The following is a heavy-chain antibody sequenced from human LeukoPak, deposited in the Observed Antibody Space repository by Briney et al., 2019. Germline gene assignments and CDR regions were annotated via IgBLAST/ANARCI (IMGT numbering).Heavy chain of an antibody. CDR2: IYYSGST. Sequence: SETLSLTCTVSGGSISSYYWSWIRQPPGKGLEWIGYIYYSGSTNYNPSLKSRVTISVDTSKNQFSLKLSSVTAADTAVYYCAGHLHPTAMVINYWGQGTLVTVSS. J-gene: IGHJ4*02. CDR3: AGHLHPTAMVINY. CDR1: GGSISSYY. D-gene: IGHD5-18*01. V-gene: IGHV4-59*08.